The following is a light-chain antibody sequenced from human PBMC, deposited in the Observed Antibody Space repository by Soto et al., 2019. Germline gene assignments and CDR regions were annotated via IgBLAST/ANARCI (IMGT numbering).Light chain of an antibody. CDR3: QQSYNTPLT. Sequence: IEVTQSPSSLAASLGDRVTITCRASQTIGTYVNWYRQKSGAAPELLIYDASTLQSGVPSRFRGGASGTDFTLTISGLQLDDFATYYCQQSYNTPLTFGQGTKVEIK. CDR1: QTIGTY. V-gene: IGKV1-39*01. CDR2: DAS. J-gene: IGKJ1*01.